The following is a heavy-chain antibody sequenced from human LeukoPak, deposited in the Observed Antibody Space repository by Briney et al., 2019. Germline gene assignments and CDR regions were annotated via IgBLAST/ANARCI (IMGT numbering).Heavy chain of an antibody. Sequence: GGSLRLSCAASGFTFSSYAMSWVRQAPGEGLEWVSAISGSGGSTYYADSVKGRFTISRDNSKNTLYLQMNSLRAEDTAVYYCAKALPAIVVKLLFDYWGQGTLVTVSS. CDR3: AKALPAIVVKLLFDY. J-gene: IGHJ4*02. D-gene: IGHD2-2*02. V-gene: IGHV3-23*01. CDR1: GFTFSSYA. CDR2: ISGSGGST.